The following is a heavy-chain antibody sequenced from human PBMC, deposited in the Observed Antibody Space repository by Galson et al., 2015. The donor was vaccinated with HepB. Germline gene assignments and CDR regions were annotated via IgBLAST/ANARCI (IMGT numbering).Heavy chain of an antibody. CDR1: GGTFRSYA. V-gene: IGHV1-69*13. D-gene: IGHD2-15*01. CDR3: ARGFYCSGGSCYSDSFDY. J-gene: IGHJ4*02. CDR2: IIPIFGTA. Sequence: SVKVSCKASGGTFRSYAISWVRQAPGQGLEWLGGIIPIFGTADYAQKYQGRVTFTADESTSTAYMELSSLRSEDTAVYYCARGFYCSGGSCYSDSFDYWGQGTLVTVSS.